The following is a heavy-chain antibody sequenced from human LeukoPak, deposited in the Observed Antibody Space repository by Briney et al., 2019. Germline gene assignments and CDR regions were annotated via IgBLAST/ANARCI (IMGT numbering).Heavy chain of an antibody. Sequence: GGSLRLSCAASGFTFSSYGMHWVRQAPGKGLEWVAVISYDGSNKYYADSVKGRFTISRDNSKNTLYLQVNSLRAEDTAVYYCAKDLKYCSSTSCYRRLDYWGQGTLVTVSS. CDR1: GFTFSSYG. V-gene: IGHV3-30*18. CDR3: AKDLKYCSSTSCYRRLDY. J-gene: IGHJ4*02. D-gene: IGHD2-2*02. CDR2: ISYDGSNK.